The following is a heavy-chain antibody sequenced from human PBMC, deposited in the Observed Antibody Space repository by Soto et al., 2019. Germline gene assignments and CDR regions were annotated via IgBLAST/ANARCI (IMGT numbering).Heavy chain of an antibody. CDR1: GFTLRSYA. CDR3: AKDSLEYSGSYPYAMDV. J-gene: IGHJ6*02. CDR2: ISGSGGST. D-gene: IGHD6-6*01. Sequence: GGSLILSCAASGFTLRSYAMSWVRQATGKGLEWVSAISGSGGSTYYADSVKGRFTISSDNSKNTLYLQMNSLRAEDTAIYYCAKDSLEYSGSYPYAMDVWGHGTTVTVSS. V-gene: IGHV3-23*01.